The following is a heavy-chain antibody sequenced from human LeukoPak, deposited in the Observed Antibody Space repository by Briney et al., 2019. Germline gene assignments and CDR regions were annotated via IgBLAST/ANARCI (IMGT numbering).Heavy chain of an antibody. J-gene: IGHJ6*02. CDR3: ARGDYDILTGYYTHYGMDV. Sequence: GESLKISCKGSGYSFTSYWIGWVRQMPGKGLEWMGIIYPGDSDTRYSPSFQGQVTISADKSISTAYLQWSSLKASDTAMYYCARGDYDILTGYYTHYGMDVWGQGTTVTVSS. CDR1: GYSFTSYW. D-gene: IGHD3-9*01. V-gene: IGHV5-51*01. CDR2: IYPGDSDT.